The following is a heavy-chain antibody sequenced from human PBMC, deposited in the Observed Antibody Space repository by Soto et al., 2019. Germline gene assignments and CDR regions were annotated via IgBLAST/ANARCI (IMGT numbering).Heavy chain of an antibody. Sequence: VPVKGSCKAAGYTFTSYGISWVRQAPGQGLEWMGWISAYNGNTNYAQKLQGRVTMTTDTSTSTAYMELRSLRSDDTAVYHCARSFSSGWLRFDYWGQGTLVTVSS. V-gene: IGHV1-18*01. CDR3: ARSFSSGWLRFDY. CDR1: GYTFTSYG. CDR2: ISAYNGNT. J-gene: IGHJ4*02. D-gene: IGHD6-19*01.